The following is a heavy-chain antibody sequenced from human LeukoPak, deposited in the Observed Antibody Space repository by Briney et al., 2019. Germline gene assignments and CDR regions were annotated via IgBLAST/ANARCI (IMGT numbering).Heavy chain of an antibody. V-gene: IGHV1-2*06. CDR2: INPNSGGT. J-gene: IGHJ4*02. D-gene: IGHD3-10*01. CDR1: GYTFTGYY. CDR3: AREMWRGVISPSNEFDY. Sequence: ASVKVSCKASGYTFTGYYIHWVRQAPGQGLEWMGRINPNSGGTNYAQKFQGRVTMTRDTSISTAYMELSRLRSDDTAVYYCAREMWRGVISPSNEFDYWGQGTLVTVSS.